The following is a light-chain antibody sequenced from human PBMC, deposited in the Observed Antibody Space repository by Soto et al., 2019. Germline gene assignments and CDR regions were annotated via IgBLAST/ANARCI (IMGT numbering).Light chain of an antibody. J-gene: IGKJ1*01. V-gene: IGKV1-39*01. CDR1: QSISSF. CDR3: QKSYSIPWT. CDR2: GAS. Sequence: IQMTQSPSSLSASVGDRVTITCRASQSISSFLNWYQQKPGKAPKLLIYGASSLHGGVPSRFSGSGSGTDFTLTISSLPPEDFATYFCQKSYSIPWTFGQGTKVEIK.